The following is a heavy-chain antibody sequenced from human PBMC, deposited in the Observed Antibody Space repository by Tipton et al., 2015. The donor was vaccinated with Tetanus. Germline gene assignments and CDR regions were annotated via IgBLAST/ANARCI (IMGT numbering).Heavy chain of an antibody. V-gene: IGHV1-69*06. CDR1: GGSFSTYV. CDR3: ARPSTTVTPRAFDV. D-gene: IGHD4-17*01. Sequence: QSGPEVKKPGSSVKVSCETSGGSFSTYVTSWVRQAPGQGLEWMGSIIPIFGTITYAQKFQGRVTITADKSTSTAHMSLSSLRSEDTAVYYCARPSTTVTPRAFDVWGQGTMVTVSS. J-gene: IGHJ3*01. CDR2: IIPIFGTI.